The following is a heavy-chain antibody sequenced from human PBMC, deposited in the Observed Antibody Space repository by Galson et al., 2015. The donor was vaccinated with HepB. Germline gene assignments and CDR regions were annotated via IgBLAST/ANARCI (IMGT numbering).Heavy chain of an antibody. J-gene: IGHJ6*02. CDR2: ISSSSSYI. V-gene: IGHV3-21*01. Sequence: SLRLSCAASGFTFSSYSMNWVRQAPGKGLEWVSSISSSSSYIYYADSVKGRFTISRDNAKNSLYLQMNSLRAEDTAVYYCARDLLLWFGELFGEYYYYYGMDVWGQGTTVTVSS. D-gene: IGHD3-10*01. CDR3: ARDLLLWFGELFGEYYYYYGMDV. CDR1: GFTFSSYS.